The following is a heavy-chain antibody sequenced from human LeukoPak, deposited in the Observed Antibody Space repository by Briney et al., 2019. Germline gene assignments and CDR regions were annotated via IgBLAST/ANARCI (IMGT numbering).Heavy chain of an antibody. CDR1: GGSFSGYY. CDR2: INHSGST. V-gene: IGHV4-34*01. CDR3: ARHYPDYDILTGYYPQLGFDP. D-gene: IGHD3-9*01. Sequence: SETLSLTCAVYGGSFSGYYWSWIRQPPGKGLEWIGEINHSGSTNYNPSLKSRVTISVDTSKNQFSLKLSSVTAADTAVYYCARHYPDYDILTGYYPQLGFDPWGQGTLVTVSS. J-gene: IGHJ5*02.